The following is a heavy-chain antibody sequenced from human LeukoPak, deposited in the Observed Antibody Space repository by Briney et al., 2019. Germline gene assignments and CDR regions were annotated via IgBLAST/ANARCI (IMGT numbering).Heavy chain of an antibody. CDR3: AKVNYYDSSGYLDY. J-gene: IGHJ4*02. V-gene: IGHV3-30*18. CDR1: GFTFSSYG. CDR2: ISHDGSNK. D-gene: IGHD3-22*01. Sequence: PGGSLRLSCAASGFTFSSYGVRWVRQAPGKGLEWMAVISHDGSNKYYADSVKGRFTISRDNSKNTVYLQMNSLRAEDTAVYYCAKVNYYDSSGYLDYWGQGTLVTVSS.